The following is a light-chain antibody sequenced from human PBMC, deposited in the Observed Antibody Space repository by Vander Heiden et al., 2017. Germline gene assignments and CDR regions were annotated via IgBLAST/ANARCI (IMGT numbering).Light chain of an antibody. V-gene: IGKV3-20*01. Sequence: ELVLTQSPGTLSLSPGERATLSCRASQSVSSSYLAWYQQKPGQAPRLLIYGASSRATGIPDRFSGSGSGTDFTLTISRLEPEDFAVYYCQQYGSSPRTFGQGTKVEFK. J-gene: IGKJ1*01. CDR3: QQYGSSPRT. CDR1: QSVSSSY. CDR2: GAS.